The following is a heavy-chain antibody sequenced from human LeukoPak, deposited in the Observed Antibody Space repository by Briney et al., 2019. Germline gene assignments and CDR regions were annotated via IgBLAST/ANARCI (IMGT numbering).Heavy chain of an antibody. CDR1: GGSISSYY. D-gene: IGHD5-24*01. CDR3: ARGRDGYLHAY. CDR2: IYYSGST. V-gene: IGHV4-59*01. Sequence: PSETLSLTCTVSGGSISSYYWSWIRQPPGKGLEWIGYIYYSGSTNYNPSLKSRVTISVDTSKNQFSLKLSSVTAADTAVYYCARGRDGYLHAYWGQGTLVTVSS. J-gene: IGHJ4*02.